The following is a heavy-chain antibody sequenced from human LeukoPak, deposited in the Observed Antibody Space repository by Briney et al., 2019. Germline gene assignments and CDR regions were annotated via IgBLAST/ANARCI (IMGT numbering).Heavy chain of an antibody. V-gene: IGHV1-2*02. D-gene: IGHD5-24*01. CDR1: GYTFTGYY. Sequence: ASVKLSCKASGYTFTGYYIDLVRQAPGQGLEWMGWINPNSGGTNYAQKFQGRVTMTRDTSISTAYMELSRLRSDDTAVYYCARVGLDGNAFDIWGQGTMVTVSS. J-gene: IGHJ3*02. CDR3: ARVGLDGNAFDI. CDR2: INPNSGGT.